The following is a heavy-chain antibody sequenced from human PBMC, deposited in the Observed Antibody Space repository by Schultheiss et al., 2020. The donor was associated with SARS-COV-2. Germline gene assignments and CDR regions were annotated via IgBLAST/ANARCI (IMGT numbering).Heavy chain of an antibody. Sequence: SETLSLTCAVYGGSFSGYYWSWIRQPPGKGLEWIGYIYYSGSTNYNPSLKSRVTISVDTSKNQFSLKLSSVTAADTAVYYCATSRLYSSGWYGAFDIWGQGTMVTVSS. CDR3: ATSRLYSSGWYGAFDI. CDR2: IYYSGST. V-gene: IGHV4-34*01. D-gene: IGHD6-19*01. J-gene: IGHJ3*02. CDR1: GGSFSGYY.